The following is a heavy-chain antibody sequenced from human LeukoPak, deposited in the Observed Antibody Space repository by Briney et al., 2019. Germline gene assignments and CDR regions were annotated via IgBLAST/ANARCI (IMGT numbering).Heavy chain of an antibody. J-gene: IGHJ4*02. CDR2: VSHDRTN. CDR1: GDSVTSYY. V-gene: IGHV4-59*08. D-gene: IGHD2-15*01. Sequence: PWASVSLTCSVSGDSVTSYYWNWIRQAPGKGLEWIGYVSHDRTNNYTPSLRSRAIMSVDTAKNNISLRLTSVTAADTAVYYCARLDCYAGGCYNHWGQGTLVTVSS. CDR3: ARLDCYAGGCYNH.